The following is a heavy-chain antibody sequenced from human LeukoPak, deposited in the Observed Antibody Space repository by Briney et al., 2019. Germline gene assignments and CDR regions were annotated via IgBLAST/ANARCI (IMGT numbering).Heavy chain of an antibody. CDR2: IRYGGSNQ. CDR1: GFTFGSYA. Sequence: GGSLRLSCAASGFTFGSYAMHWVRQAPGKGLEWVAFIRYGGSNQYYADSVKARFTISRDNSKNTLNMQMNSLRAEDTAVYYCVKGYYYYMDVWGKGTTVTISS. CDR3: VKGYYYYMDV. V-gene: IGHV3-30*02. J-gene: IGHJ6*03.